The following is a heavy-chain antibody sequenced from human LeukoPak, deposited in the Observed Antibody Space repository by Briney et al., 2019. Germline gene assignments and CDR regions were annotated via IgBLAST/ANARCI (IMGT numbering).Heavy chain of an antibody. D-gene: IGHD1-26*01. J-gene: IGHJ3*02. V-gene: IGHV3-21*01. Sequence: GGSLRLSCAASGSTFSSYSMNWVRQAPGKGLEWVSSISSSSYIYYADSVKGRFTISRDNAKNSLYLQMNSLRAEDTAVYYCARGRGSYFAFDIWGQGTMVTVSS. CDR3: ARGRGSYFAFDI. CDR1: GSTFSSYS. CDR2: ISSSSYI.